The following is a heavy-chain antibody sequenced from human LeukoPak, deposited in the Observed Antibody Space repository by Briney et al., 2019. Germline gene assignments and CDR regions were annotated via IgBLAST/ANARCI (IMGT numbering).Heavy chain of an antibody. CDR1: GGSISSGDYY. CDR2: IYYSGST. V-gene: IGHV4-30-4*01. D-gene: IGHD6-13*01. Sequence: PSRTLSLTCTVSGGSISSGDYYWSWIRQPPGKGLEWIGYIYYSGSTYYNPSLKSRVTISVDTSKNQFSLKLSSVTAADTAVYYCARADIPSIAAAGFDYWGQGTLVTVSS. CDR3: ARADIPSIAAAGFDY. J-gene: IGHJ4*02.